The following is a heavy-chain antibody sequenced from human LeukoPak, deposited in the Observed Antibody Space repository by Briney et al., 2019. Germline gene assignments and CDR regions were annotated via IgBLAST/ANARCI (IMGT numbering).Heavy chain of an antibody. V-gene: IGHV3-48*03. CDR3: ARDRSCSSTSCYDGENY. CDR1: GFTFSSYE. Sequence: GGSPRLSCAASGFTFSSYEMNWVRQAPGKGLEWVSYISSSGSTIYYADSVKGRFTISRDNAKNSLYLQMNSLRAEDTAVYYCARDRSCSSTSCYDGENYWGQGTLVTVSS. D-gene: IGHD2-2*01. J-gene: IGHJ4*02. CDR2: ISSSGSTI.